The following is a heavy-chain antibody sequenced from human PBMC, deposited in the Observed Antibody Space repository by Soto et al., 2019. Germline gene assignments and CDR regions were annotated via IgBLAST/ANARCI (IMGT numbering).Heavy chain of an antibody. J-gene: IGHJ3*02. CDR3: ARGTAFDI. Sequence: EVQLLESGGGLFQPGGSLRLSCAASGFTFSGHAMSWVRQSPGKWLEWVSSVTSAGNTYYADSVKGRFTISRDNSEMSLYLQMNSLTVGDTAIYYCARGTAFDIWGQGTMITVSS. V-gene: IGHV3-23*01. CDR1: GFTFSGHA. CDR2: VTSAGNT.